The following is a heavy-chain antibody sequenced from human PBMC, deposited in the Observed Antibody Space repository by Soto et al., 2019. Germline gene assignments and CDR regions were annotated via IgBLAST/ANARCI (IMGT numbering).Heavy chain of an antibody. D-gene: IGHD3-3*01. J-gene: IGHJ4*02. CDR1: GYTFSSHA. CDR3: ARDGARIAVFGVVYYFDY. CDR2: INAGNGDT. Sequence: ASVKVSCKASGYTFSSHAIHWVRQAPGQRLEWMGWINAGNGDTKYSQKFQGRVAITRDTSASSAYMALSTLRSEDTAVYYCARDGARIAVFGVVYYFDYWGQGTVVTVSS. V-gene: IGHV1-3*01.